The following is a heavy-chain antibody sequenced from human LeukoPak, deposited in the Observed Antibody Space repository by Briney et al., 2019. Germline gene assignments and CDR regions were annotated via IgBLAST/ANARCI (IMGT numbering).Heavy chain of an antibody. D-gene: IGHD6-13*01. CDR2: IRSKACGGTT. J-gene: IGHJ4*02. V-gene: IGHV3-49*04. CDR3: TRDVYSSSWYVLGDY. Sequence: GGSLRLSCAASGFTFSSYGMHWVRQAPGKGLEWVGFIRSKACGGTTGYAASVKGRFTISRDDSKSIAYLQMNSLKTEDTAVYYCTRDVYSSSWYVLGDYWGQGTLVTVSS. CDR1: GFTFSSYG.